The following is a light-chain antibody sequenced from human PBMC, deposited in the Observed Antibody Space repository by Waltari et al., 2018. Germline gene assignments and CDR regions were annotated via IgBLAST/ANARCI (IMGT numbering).Light chain of an antibody. CDR1: QGISSY. V-gene: IGKV1-9*01. CDR3: QQLSSYPLA. CDR2: GAS. Sequence: IQLTQSPSSLSASVGDRVTITCRASQGISSYLAWYQQKPGEAPKLLIYGASTLQSGVPSRFSGSGSGPDFTLTISSLQPEDIATYYCQQLSSYPLAFGPGTKVDIK. J-gene: IGKJ3*01.